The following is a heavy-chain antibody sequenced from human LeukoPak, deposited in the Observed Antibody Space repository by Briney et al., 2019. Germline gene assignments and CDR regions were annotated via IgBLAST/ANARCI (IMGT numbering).Heavy chain of an antibody. Sequence: GGSLRLPCASCGFTFDDYGMHWVRQAPGKGLEWVSGISWNSGSIGYADSVKGRFTISRDNAKNSLYLQMNSLRAEDMALYYCAKELRGYFDYWGQGTLVTVSS. CDR3: AKELRGYFDY. CDR2: ISWNSGSI. D-gene: IGHD2-15*01. V-gene: IGHV3-9*03. CDR1: GFTFDDYG. J-gene: IGHJ4*02.